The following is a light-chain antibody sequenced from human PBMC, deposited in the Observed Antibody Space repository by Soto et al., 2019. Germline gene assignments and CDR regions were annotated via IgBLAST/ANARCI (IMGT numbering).Light chain of an antibody. CDR3: QQDSYWPIT. CDR1: QSVSSN. CDR2: GAS. V-gene: IGKV3-15*01. Sequence: EIVMTQSPATLSVSPGERATLSCRASQSVSSNLAWYQQKPGQAPRLLIYGASTTATVIPARFSGSGSGTASTLTISILRTEGMADAYCQQDSYWPITLSPRTKVHTK. J-gene: IGKJ3*01.